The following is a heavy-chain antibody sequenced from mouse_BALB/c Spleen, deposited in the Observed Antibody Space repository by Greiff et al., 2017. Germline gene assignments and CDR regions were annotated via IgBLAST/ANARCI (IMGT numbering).Heavy chain of an antibody. D-gene: IGHD2-4*01. CDR2: IRNKANGYTT. J-gene: IGHJ3*01. V-gene: IGHV7-3*02. CDR1: GFTFTDYY. CDR3: ARDSSMITTGGFAY. Sequence: EVHLVESGGGLVQPGGSLRLSCATSGFTFTDYYMSWVRQPPGKALEWLGFIRNKANGYTTEYSASVKGRFTISRDNSQSILYLQMNTLRAEDSATYYCARDSSMITTGGFAYWGQGTLVTVSA.